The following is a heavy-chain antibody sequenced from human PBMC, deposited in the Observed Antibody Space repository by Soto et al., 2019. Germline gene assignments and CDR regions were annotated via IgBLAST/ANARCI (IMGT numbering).Heavy chain of an antibody. CDR3: ANVSGI. V-gene: IGHV3-30*18. D-gene: IGHD6-25*01. J-gene: IGHJ3*02. CDR2: ISYDGSNK. CDR1: GFTFSSYG. Sequence: HPGGSLRLSCAASGFTFSSYGMHWVRQAPGKGLEWVAVISYDGSNKYYADSVKGRFTISRDNSKNTLYLQMNSLGAEDTAVYYCANVSGIWGQGTMVTVSS.